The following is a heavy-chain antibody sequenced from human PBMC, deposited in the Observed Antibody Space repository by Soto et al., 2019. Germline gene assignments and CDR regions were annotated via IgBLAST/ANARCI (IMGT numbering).Heavy chain of an antibody. CDR3: ARPRMYDYYGMDV. CDR1: GFTFSSYA. V-gene: IGHV3-30-3*01. D-gene: IGHD2-15*01. CDR2: ISYDGSNK. J-gene: IGHJ6*02. Sequence: PGGSLRLSCAASGFTFSSYAMHWVRQAPGKGLEWVAVISYDGSNKYYADSVKGRFTISRDNSKNTLYLQMNSLRAEDTAVYYCARPRMYDYYGMDVWGQGTTVTVSS.